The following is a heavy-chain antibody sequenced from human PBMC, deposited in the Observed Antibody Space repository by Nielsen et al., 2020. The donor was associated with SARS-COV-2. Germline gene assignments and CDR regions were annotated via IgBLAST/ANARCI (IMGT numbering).Heavy chain of an antibody. D-gene: IGHD3-3*01. V-gene: IGHV1-2*06. CDR3: ARAQSDYYGMDV. CDR2: INPNSGGT. J-gene: IGHJ6*02. Sequence: ASVQVSCNASGYTFTAYYMHWVRQAPGQGLEWMGRINPNSGGTNYAQKFHGSVTITRDTSTSTVYIVVSSLRSEDTAVYYCARAQSDYYGMDVWGQGTTVTVSS. CDR1: GYTFTAYY.